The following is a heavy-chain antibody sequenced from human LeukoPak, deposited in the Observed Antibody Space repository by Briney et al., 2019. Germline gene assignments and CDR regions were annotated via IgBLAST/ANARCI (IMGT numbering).Heavy chain of an antibody. CDR3: ARVGGTGLWFGEANS. J-gene: IGHJ4*02. CDR1: GGSISSSSYY. D-gene: IGHD3-10*01. CDR2: IYYSGST. V-gene: IGHV4-39*07. Sequence: ASETLSLTCTVSGGSISSSSYYWGWIRQPPGKGLEWIGSIYYSGSTYYNPSLKSRVTISVDTSKNQFSLKLSSVTAADTAVYYCARVGGTGLWFGEANSRGQGTLVTASS.